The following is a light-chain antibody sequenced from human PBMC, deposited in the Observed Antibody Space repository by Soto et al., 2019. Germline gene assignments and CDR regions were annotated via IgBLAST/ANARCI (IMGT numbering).Light chain of an antibody. J-gene: IGKJ4*01. CDR3: QQYDAIPIT. Sequence: DIQMTQSPSSLSASVGDRVTITCQASQDITNYLNWYQQKPGKAPKLLIYDASNLETGVPSRFSGSGSGTDFTFTISSQQPEDIATYFCQQYDAIPITFGGGTNFEIQ. V-gene: IGKV1-33*01. CDR2: DAS. CDR1: QDITNY.